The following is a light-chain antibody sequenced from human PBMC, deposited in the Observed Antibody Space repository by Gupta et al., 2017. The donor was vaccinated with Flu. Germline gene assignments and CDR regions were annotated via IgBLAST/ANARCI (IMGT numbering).Light chain of an antibody. CDR1: QSITSY. V-gene: IGKV1-39*01. CDR3: QQNDNNPPWT. Sequence: DIQMTQSPSSLSASVGDRVTITCRASQSITSYLNWYKQKPGKAPSLLIYAASSWQSGVPSRFSGSGYGTDFTLTISSRQPEDFASYYCQQNDNNPPWTFGQGTKVEIK. J-gene: IGKJ1*01. CDR2: AAS.